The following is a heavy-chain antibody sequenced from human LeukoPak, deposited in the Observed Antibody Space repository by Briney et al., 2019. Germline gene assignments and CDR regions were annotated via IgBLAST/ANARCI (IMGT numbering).Heavy chain of an antibody. D-gene: IGHD5-12*01. J-gene: IGHJ5*02. V-gene: IGHV1-69*13. Sequence: ASVKVSCKASGGTFSSYAISWVRQAAGQGLEWMGGIIPIFGTANYAQKFQGRVTITADESTSTAYMELSSLRSEDAAVYYCAYVSGYDHYNWFDPWGQGTLVTVSS. CDR3: AYVSGYDHYNWFDP. CDR1: GGTFSSYA. CDR2: IIPIFGTA.